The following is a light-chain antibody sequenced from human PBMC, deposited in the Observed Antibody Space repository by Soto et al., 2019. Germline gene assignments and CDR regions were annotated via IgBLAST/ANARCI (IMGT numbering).Light chain of an antibody. Sequence: EIVLTQSPGTLSLSPGERATLSCRASQSVTSNSLAWYQQKPGQAPRLLIYGASSRATGIADRFSGNVFGTDFNLTISRLEPEDFAVYYCQQYSGSSVTFGQGTKVEIK. CDR1: QSVTSNS. CDR2: GAS. CDR3: QQYSGSSVT. V-gene: IGKV3-20*01. J-gene: IGKJ1*01.